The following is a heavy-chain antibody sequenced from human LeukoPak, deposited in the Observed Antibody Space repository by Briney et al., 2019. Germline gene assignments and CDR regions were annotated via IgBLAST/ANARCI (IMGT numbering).Heavy chain of an antibody. CDR1: GFTLSTNA. V-gene: IGHV3-23*01. Sequence: GGSLRLSCLTSGFTLSTNAMSWVRQAPGKGLEWISGISGSGVSTYYADSVKGRFTISRDDSRNTLYLQMNSLRGDDTAVYYCAKDVGKWESLHFFDYWGQGTLVTVSS. J-gene: IGHJ4*02. CDR2: ISGSGVST. CDR3: AKDVGKWESLHFFDY. D-gene: IGHD1-26*01.